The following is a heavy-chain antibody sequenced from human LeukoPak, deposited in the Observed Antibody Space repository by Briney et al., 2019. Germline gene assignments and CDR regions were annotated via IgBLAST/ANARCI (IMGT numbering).Heavy chain of an antibody. Sequence: SQTLSLTCTVSGGSISSGGYYWSWIRQPPGKGLEWIGYIYHSGSTYYNPSLKSRVTISVDRSKNQFSPKLSSVTAADTAVYYCARATAPITIFGVVIDPVDAFDIWGQGTMVTVSS. CDR2: IYHSGST. D-gene: IGHD3-3*01. CDR1: GGSISSGGYY. CDR3: ARATAPITIFGVVIDPVDAFDI. J-gene: IGHJ3*02. V-gene: IGHV4-30-2*01.